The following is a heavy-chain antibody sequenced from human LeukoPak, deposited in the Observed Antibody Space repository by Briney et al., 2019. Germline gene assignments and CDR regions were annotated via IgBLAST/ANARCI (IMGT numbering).Heavy chain of an antibody. V-gene: IGHV3-53*01. CDR1: GFTFSDYY. CDR3: ARDNSGPAY. D-gene: IGHD5-12*01. CDR2: IYRTDGT. J-gene: IGHJ4*02. Sequence: GGSLRLSCAASGFTFSDYYMSWIRQAPGKGLEWVSVIYRTDGTYYADSVKGRFTISRDNSKNTLYLQMNSLRAEDTAVYYCARDNSGPAYWGQGTLVTVSP.